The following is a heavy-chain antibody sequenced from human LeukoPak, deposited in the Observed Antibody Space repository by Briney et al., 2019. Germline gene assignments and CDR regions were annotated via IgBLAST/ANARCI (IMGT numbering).Heavy chain of an antibody. CDR3: ARYIPSCGGNCNDGFDI. CDR2: ISASGDVT. D-gene: IGHD2-21*01. Sequence: GGSLRLSCAASGFSFSAYPMGWVRQAPGKGLQWLSGISASGDVTFHADRVKGRFAISRDNSKNTLYLQMTGLRAGDTAEYYCARYIPSCGGNCNDGFDIWGQGTMVSVSS. J-gene: IGHJ3*02. CDR1: GFSFSAYP. V-gene: IGHV3-23*01.